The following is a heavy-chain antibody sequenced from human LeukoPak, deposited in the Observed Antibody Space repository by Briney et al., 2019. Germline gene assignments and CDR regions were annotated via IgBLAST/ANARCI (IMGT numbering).Heavy chain of an antibody. CDR3: ARARIDY. Sequence: GGSLRLSCVGSGFTFNWMTWVCQAPGKGLEWVANIKDDGSEKYSVDSVKGRFTISTDNAKNLLYLQMSSLRAEDTAVYYCARARIDYWGQGTLVTVSS. V-gene: IGHV3-7*04. D-gene: IGHD1-14*01. CDR1: GFTFNW. J-gene: IGHJ4*02. CDR2: IKDDGSEK.